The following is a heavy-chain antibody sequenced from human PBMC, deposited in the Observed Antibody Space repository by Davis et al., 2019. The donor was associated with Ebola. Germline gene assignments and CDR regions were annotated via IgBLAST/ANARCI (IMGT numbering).Heavy chain of an antibody. V-gene: IGHV3-15*01. D-gene: IGHD1-14*01. J-gene: IGHJ4*02. CDR3: SDRAGDH. CDR1: GFSLSDAW. Sequence: PGGSLRLSCAVPGFSLSDAWMSWVRQAQGRGLEWIGRIRSDAAGGTTDYAAPVKGRFTISRDDSKYTLYLQMNSLKTEDTAVYYCSDRAGDHWGQGTLVTVSS. CDR2: IRSDAAGGTT.